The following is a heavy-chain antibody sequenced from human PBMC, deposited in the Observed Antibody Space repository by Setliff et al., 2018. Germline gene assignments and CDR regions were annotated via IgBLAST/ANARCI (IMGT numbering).Heavy chain of an antibody. Sequence: GGSLRLSCAASGFTFSSLWMAWVRQAPGKGLEWVSYISSSGSTIYYVDSVKGRFTISRDNAKNSLYLQMNSLRAEDTAVYYCARYSSGWFFDYWGQGTPVTVSS. CDR2: ISSSGSTI. D-gene: IGHD6-19*01. J-gene: IGHJ4*02. CDR1: GFTFSSLW. CDR3: ARYSSGWFFDY. V-gene: IGHV3-48*04.